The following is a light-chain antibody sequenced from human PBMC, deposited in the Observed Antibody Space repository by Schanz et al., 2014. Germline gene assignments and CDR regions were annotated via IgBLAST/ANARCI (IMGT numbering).Light chain of an antibody. CDR1: SSDIGAHNY. Sequence: QSALTQPASVSGSPGQSITIFCTGTSSDIGAHNYVSWYQQHPGKAPKLMIYDVSKRPSGVPDRFSGSKSGNTASLTISGLQAEDEADYYCCSYAGSYTWVFGGGTKLTVL. CDR3: CSYAGSYTWV. CDR2: DVS. V-gene: IGLV2-11*01. J-gene: IGLJ3*02.